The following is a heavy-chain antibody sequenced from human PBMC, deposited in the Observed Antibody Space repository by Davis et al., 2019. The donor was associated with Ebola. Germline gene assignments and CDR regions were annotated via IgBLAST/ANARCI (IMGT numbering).Heavy chain of an antibody. V-gene: IGHV3-74*01. D-gene: IGHD5-18*01. CDR2: IDSDGTTT. CDR3: VPGTWI. J-gene: IGHJ4*02. Sequence: GESLKISCAASGFTFGSYWMLWVRQVPGKGLVWVSRIDSDGTTTTYADSVKGRFTISRDNAKNSLYLQMNTLRVEDTAIYYCVPGTWIRGQGTLVTVSS. CDR1: GFTFGSYW.